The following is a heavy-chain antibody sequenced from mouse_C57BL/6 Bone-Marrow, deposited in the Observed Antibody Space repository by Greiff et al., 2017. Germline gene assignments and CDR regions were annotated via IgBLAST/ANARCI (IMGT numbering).Heavy chain of an antibody. CDR2: IDPENGDT. J-gene: IGHJ2*01. CDR3: TISNYDYCDY. V-gene: IGHV14-4*01. D-gene: IGHD2-5*01. Sequence: EVQLQQSGAELVRPGASVKLSCTASGFNIKDDYMHWVKQRPEQGLEWIGWIDPENGDTEYASKFQGKATITADTSSNTAYLQLSSLTSEDTAVYYCTISNYDYCDYWGQGTTLTVSS. CDR1: GFNIKDDY.